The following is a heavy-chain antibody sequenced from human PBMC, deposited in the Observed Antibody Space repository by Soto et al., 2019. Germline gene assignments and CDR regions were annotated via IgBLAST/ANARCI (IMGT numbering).Heavy chain of an antibody. CDR1: GGSISSSSYY. CDR2: IYYSGST. Sequence: PSETLSLTCTVSGGSISSSSYYWGWIRQPPGKGLEWIGSIYYSGSTYCNPSLKSRVTMSVDTSKNQLSLNLSSVTAADTAVYYCAKHIYGGYFQYYTVDVWGRGTTVTVSS. CDR3: AKHIYGGYFQYYTVDV. D-gene: IGHD2-21*02. V-gene: IGHV4-39*01. J-gene: IGHJ6*02.